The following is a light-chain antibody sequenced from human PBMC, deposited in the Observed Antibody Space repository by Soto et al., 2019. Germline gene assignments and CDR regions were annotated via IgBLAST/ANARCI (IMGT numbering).Light chain of an antibody. CDR3: QQYGVSPWT. Sequence: EIVLTQSPGTLSLSPGERATLSCRTSQSVNSRYLAWFQQKPGQGPRLLIYAASSRATGIPDRFSGSGSGTDFTLTINRLEPEDFAVYYCQQYGVSPWTFGQGTKVEIK. J-gene: IGKJ1*01. V-gene: IGKV3-20*01. CDR1: QSVNSRY. CDR2: AAS.